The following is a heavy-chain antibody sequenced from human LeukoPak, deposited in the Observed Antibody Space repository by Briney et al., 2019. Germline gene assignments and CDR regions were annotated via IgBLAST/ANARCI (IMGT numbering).Heavy chain of an antibody. J-gene: IGHJ6*03. V-gene: IGHV1-2*02. CDR2: INPNGGGT. CDR3: ARSRRPVVYMDV. D-gene: IGHD3-22*01. CDR1: GYTFTGYY. Sequence: ASVKVSCKASGYTFTGYYMHWVRQAPGQGLEWMGWINPNGGGTNYAQKFQGRVTMTRDTSISTAYMELSRLRSDDTAVYYCARSRRPVVYMDVWGKGTTVTVSS.